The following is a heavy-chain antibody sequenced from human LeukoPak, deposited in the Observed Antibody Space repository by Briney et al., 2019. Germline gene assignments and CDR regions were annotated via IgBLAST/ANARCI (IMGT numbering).Heavy chain of an antibody. Sequence: GGSLRLSCAASGFTFSHYSMNWVRQAPGKGLEWVSSISSDSRYIYYADSLKGRFTISRDNAKNSLYLRMNSLRAEDTAVYYCATDYAGNSLWYYYGLGVWGQGTTVTVSS. V-gene: IGHV3-21*01. J-gene: IGHJ6*02. D-gene: IGHD4-23*01. CDR1: GFTFSHYS. CDR2: ISSDSRYI. CDR3: ATDYAGNSLWYYYGLGV.